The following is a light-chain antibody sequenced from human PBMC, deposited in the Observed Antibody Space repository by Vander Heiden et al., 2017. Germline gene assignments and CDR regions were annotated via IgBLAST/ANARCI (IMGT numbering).Light chain of an antibody. CDR2: WAS. CDR1: QSVLYSSNNKNY. CDR3: QQEDSTPYT. V-gene: IGKV4-1*01. Sequence: DIVMTQSPDSLAVSLGERATINCKSSQSVLYSSNNKNYLAWYQQKPGQPPKLLIYWASTRESGVPDRFSGSGSGTDFTLTISSLKAEDVAVYYCQQEDSTPYTFGQGTKLEIK. J-gene: IGKJ2*01.